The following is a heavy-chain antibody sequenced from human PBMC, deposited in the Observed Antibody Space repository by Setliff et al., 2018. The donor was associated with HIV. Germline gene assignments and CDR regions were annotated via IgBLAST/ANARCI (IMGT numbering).Heavy chain of an antibody. CDR1: GFTFRHYA. CDR2: VSYDAERK. Sequence: PGGSLRLSCEASGFTFRHYAMHWVRQAPGKGLEWVAVVSYDAERKYYADSVKGRFTISRDNPRNTVYLQMTGLRLDDTAVYYCASMVGSELANYYYYYMDVWGQGTTVTVSS. J-gene: IGHJ6*03. D-gene: IGHD2-15*01. V-gene: IGHV3-30*03. CDR3: ASMVGSELANYYYYYMDV.